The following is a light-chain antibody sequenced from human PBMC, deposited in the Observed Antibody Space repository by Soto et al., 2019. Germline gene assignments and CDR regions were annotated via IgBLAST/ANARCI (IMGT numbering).Light chain of an antibody. CDR1: SSDVGGYKY. CDR3: SAYRSSSTLYI. J-gene: IGLJ1*01. Sequence: QSVLTQPASVSGSPGQSITISCTGTSSDVGGYKYVSWYQQHPGKAPKLMIYDVSNRPSGVSNRFSGSKSGNTASLTFFGLQAEDEADYYCSAYRSSSTLYIFGSGTKVTVL. V-gene: IGLV2-14*01. CDR2: DVS.